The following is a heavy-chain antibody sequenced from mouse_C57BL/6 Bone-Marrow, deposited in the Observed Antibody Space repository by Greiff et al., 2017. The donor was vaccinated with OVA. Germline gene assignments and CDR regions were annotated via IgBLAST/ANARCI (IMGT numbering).Heavy chain of an antibody. D-gene: IGHD2-5*01. J-gene: IGHJ1*03. V-gene: IGHV5-12*01. Sequence: VKVVESGGGLVQPGGSLKLSCAASGFTFSDYYMYWVRQTPEKRLEWVAYISNGGGSTYYPDTVKGRFTISRDNAKNTLYLQMSRLKSEDTAMYYCARPGYSNYWYFGVWGTGTTVTVAS. CDR3: ARPGYSNYWYFGV. CDR1: GFTFSDYY. CDR2: ISNGGGST.